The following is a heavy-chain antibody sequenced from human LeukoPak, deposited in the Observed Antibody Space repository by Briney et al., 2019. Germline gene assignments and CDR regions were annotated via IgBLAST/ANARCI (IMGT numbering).Heavy chain of an antibody. CDR1: GGSISSSNYY. Sequence: SGTLSLTCTVSGGSISSSNYYWGWIRQPPGKGLEWIGSIHYSGNTYYNPSLKSRVTISVDTSKIQFSLKLYSVTAADTAVYHCARPRHSGGYSTFDKWGQGTLVTVSS. J-gene: IGHJ4*02. CDR2: IHYSGNT. V-gene: IGHV4-39*01. D-gene: IGHD1-26*01. CDR3: ARPRHSGGYSTFDK.